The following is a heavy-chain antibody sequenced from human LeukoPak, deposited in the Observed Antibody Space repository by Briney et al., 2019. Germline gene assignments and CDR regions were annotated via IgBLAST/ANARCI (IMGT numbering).Heavy chain of an antibody. Sequence: PGGSLRLSCAASGFTFSSYAMHWVRQAPGKGLEWVAVISYDGSNKYYADSVKGRFTISRDNSKNTLYLQMNSLRAEDTAVYYCARDTSLFGYSYGLNYFDYWGQGTLVTVSS. V-gene: IGHV3-30-3*01. CDR2: ISYDGSNK. J-gene: IGHJ4*02. CDR1: GFTFSSYA. CDR3: ARDTSLFGYSYGLNYFDY. D-gene: IGHD5-18*01.